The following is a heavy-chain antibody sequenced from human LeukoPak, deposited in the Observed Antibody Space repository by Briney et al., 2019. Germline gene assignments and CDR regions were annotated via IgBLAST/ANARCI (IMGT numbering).Heavy chain of an antibody. J-gene: IGHJ4*02. Sequence: ASVKVSCKASGYTFTSYFIIWVRQAPGQGLEWMGWISPYNGDTNYAQQLQGRVTMTTDTSTSTAYLELRSLRSDDTAGYYCARVPWSVVVQAAIFDHWREGTLVSVSS. CDR3: ARVPWSVVVQAAIFDH. CDR1: GYTFTSYF. D-gene: IGHD2-2*01. CDR2: ISPYNGDT. V-gene: IGHV1-18*04.